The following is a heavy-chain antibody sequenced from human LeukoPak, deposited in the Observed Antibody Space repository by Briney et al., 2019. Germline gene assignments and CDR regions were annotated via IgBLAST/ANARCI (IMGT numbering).Heavy chain of an antibody. J-gene: IGHJ4*02. D-gene: IGHD6-13*01. Sequence: GGSLRLSCAASGFTFSSYGMHWVRQAPGKGLEWVAFIRYDGSNKYYADSVKGRFTISRDNSKNTLYLQMNSLRAEDTAVYYCAKDRGIAAAGTYYFDYWGQGTLVTVSS. V-gene: IGHV3-30*02. CDR3: AKDRGIAAAGTYYFDY. CDR2: IRYDGSNK. CDR1: GFTFSSYG.